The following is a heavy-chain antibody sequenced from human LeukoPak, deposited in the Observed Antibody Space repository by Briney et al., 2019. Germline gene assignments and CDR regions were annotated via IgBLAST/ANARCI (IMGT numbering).Heavy chain of an antibody. V-gene: IGHV3-30*02. D-gene: IGHD6-6*01. J-gene: IGHJ4*02. CDR1: GFTFSSYG. Sequence: PGGSLRLSCAASGFTFSSYGMHWVRQAPGKGLEWVAFIRYDGSNKYYADSVKGRFTISRDNSKNTLYLQMNSLRAEDTAVYYCAKGRVRQLDPFDYWGLGTLVTVSS. CDR2: IRYDGSNK. CDR3: AKGRVRQLDPFDY.